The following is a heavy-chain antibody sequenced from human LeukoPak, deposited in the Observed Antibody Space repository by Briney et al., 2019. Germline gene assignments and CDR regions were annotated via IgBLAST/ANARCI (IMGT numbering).Heavy chain of an antibody. Sequence: GGSLRLSCAASGFIFSDYGMHWVRQAPGKGPDWVAFIRYDGGNKYYAASVRGRFTISRDNSKNTVFLQMNSLEIEDTAEYFCARGKVDTAMVFDHWGQGTPVTVSS. CDR1: GFIFSDYG. D-gene: IGHD5-18*01. J-gene: IGHJ4*02. CDR3: ARGKVDTAMVFDH. CDR2: IRYDGGNK. V-gene: IGHV3-30*02.